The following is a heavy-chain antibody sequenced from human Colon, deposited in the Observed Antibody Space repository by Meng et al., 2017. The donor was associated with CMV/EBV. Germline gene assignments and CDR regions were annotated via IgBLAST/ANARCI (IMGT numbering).Heavy chain of an antibody. D-gene: IGHD6-19*01. CDR3: AKDVVNRGWRENL. CDR2: MQFDGREI. CDR1: AFTFSQYG. V-gene: IGHV3-30*02. J-gene: IGHJ6*02. Sequence: GGSLRLSCTASAFTFSQYGMHWVRQAPGKGLEWVAFMQFDGREIIYVDSVEGRFTISRDNSKNTLYLQMNSLRVEDTAVYYCAKDVVNRGWRENLWGRGTTVTVSS.